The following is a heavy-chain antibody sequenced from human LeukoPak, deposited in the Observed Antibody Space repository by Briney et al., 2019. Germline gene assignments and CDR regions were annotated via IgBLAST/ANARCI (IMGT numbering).Heavy chain of an antibody. CDR2: IKEDGSEE. J-gene: IGHJ4*02. Sequence: GGSLRLSCAASGFTFSSDWMSWVRQAPGKGLEWVANIKEDGSEEYYVASVKGRVTISRDNVKNSLYLQMNSLRVEDTSVYYCARGGAKGSFDYWGQGTLVTVSS. V-gene: IGHV3-7*01. CDR1: GFTFSSDW. CDR3: ARGGAKGSFDY.